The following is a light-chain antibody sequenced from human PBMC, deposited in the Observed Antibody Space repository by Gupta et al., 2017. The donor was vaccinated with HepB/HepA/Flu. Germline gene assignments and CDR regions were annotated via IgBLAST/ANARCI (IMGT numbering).Light chain of an antibody. CDR2: DAS. V-gene: IGKV3-11*01. CDR3: QQRSNWPLT. CDR1: QSVSTY. J-gene: IGKJ4*01. Sequence: ELVLTQSPATLSWSPGERATLSCRASQSVSTYLAWYPQKPGEAPRLLIYDASNRATGIPARFSGSGSGTDFSLTISSLEPEDFAVYYCQQRSNWPLTFGGGTKVEI.